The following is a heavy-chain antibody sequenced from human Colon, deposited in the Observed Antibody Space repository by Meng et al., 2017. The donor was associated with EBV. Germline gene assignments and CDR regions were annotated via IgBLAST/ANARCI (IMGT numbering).Heavy chain of an antibody. CDR2: IIHGGSP. CDR3: ARRPTGIDY. V-gene: IGHV4-34*12. D-gene: IGHD2-8*02. Sequence: TLCPTCALXGGSLSGAYWYWXRQPPGKGLEWIGEIIHGGSPSYNPSLKSRVTISIDTSKNQLSLMLSSVTAADTAVYYCARRPTGIDYWGQGTLVTVSS. J-gene: IGHJ4*02. CDR1: GGSLSGAY.